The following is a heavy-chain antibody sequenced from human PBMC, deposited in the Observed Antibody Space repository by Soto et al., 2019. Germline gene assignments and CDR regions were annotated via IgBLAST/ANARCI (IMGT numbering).Heavy chain of an antibody. Sequence: GGSLRLSCAASGYTFSDYYMSWIRQAPGKGLEWISYIDTSGTKIYYADSVKGRFTITRDNAKNSLYLEMNSLRDEDTAVYYCASHYDMWSGYPSPVDYWGQGTLVTVSS. D-gene: IGHD3-3*01. CDR1: GYTFSDYY. CDR2: IDTSGTKI. CDR3: ASHYDMWSGYPSPVDY. V-gene: IGHV3-11*01. J-gene: IGHJ4*02.